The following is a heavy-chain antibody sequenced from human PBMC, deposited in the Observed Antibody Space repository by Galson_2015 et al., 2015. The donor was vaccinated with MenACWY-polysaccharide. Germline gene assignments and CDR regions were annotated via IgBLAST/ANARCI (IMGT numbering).Heavy chain of an antibody. J-gene: IGHJ6*03. V-gene: IGHV3-33*08. CDR2: ISSDGKNA. CDR1: GFTFGSYA. D-gene: IGHD2-2*01. CDR3: ARDACSSVNCYSYFFYYMDV. Sequence: SLRLSCAASGFTFGSYAIHWARQAPGKGLEWVALISSDGKNAYYADSVRGRFTISRDNLKKTVSLEMNSLRNDDTAVYFCARDACSSVNCYSYFFYYMDVWGKGTTVSVSS.